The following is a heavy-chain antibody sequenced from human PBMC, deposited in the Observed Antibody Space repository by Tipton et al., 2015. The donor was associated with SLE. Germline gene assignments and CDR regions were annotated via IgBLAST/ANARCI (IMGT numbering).Heavy chain of an antibody. D-gene: IGHD3-10*01. V-gene: IGHV4-59*11. Sequence: TLSLTCTFSGGSISSLYWNWIRQPPGKGLEWIGYIYYSGSTNYNPSLKSRVTISVDTSKNQFSLKLSSVTAADTAVYYCARDPGRYYGSGSYSYYYYYMDVWGKGTTVTVSS. CDR2: IYYSGST. CDR1: GGSISSLY. CDR3: ARDPGRYYGSGSYSYYYYYMDV. J-gene: IGHJ6*03.